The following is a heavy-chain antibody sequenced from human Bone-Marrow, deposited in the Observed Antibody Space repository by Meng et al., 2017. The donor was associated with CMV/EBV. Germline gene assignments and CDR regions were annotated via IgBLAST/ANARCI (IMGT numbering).Heavy chain of an antibody. CDR2: INPNSGGT. J-gene: IGHJ4*02. Sequence: ASVKVSCKASGYTFTGYYMHWVRQAPGQGLEWMGWINPNSGGTNYAQKFQGRVTMTRDTSISTAYMELSRLRSDDTAVYYCASGNDSSGNYSRTRTSPPSHWGQGTLVTVSS. CDR3: ASGNDSSGNYSRTRTSPPSH. CDR1: GYTFTGYY. D-gene: IGHD3-22*01. V-gene: IGHV1-2*02.